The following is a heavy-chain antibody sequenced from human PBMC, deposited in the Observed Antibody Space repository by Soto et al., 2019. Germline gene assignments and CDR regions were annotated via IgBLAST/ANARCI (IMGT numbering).Heavy chain of an antibody. Sequence: ASVKVSCKASGYTFTSYGISWVRQAPGQGLEWMGWISAYNGNTNYAQKLQGRVTMTTDTSTSTAYMELRSLRSDDTAVYYCARGTRDYDFWSGYYEFDYWGQGPLVTVSS. CDR1: GYTFTSYG. CDR3: ARGTRDYDFWSGYYEFDY. J-gene: IGHJ4*02. V-gene: IGHV1-18*01. CDR2: ISAYNGNT. D-gene: IGHD3-3*01.